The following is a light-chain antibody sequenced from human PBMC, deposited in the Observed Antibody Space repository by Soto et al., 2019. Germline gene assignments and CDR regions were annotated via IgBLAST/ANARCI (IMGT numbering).Light chain of an antibody. CDR2: AAS. J-gene: IGKJ5*01. CDR1: QGFTNY. V-gene: IGKV1-27*01. Sequence: DFQMTQSPSSLSASVGDTVTLTCRASQGFTNYSAWYQQKPGKAPKLLIYAASTLQSGVPPRFSGSGSGTHLTLTISSLQPEDAATYYCQKYNTAPYTFGQGTRLEIK. CDR3: QKYNTAPYT.